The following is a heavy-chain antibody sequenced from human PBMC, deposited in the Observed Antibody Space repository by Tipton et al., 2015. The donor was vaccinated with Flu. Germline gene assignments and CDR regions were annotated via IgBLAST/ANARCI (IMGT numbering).Heavy chain of an antibody. Sequence: SLRLSCAISGFNISNNYASWVRQAPGKGLEWVSVMYYDGNAFYADSVRGRFTISRDIPKNMLYLQVDSLRVEDTAMYYCARGPPDISNDYWGQGTLVTVSS. V-gene: IGHV3-53*01. CDR2: MYYDGNA. J-gene: IGHJ4*02. CDR1: GFNISNNY. D-gene: IGHD3-9*01. CDR3: ARGPPDISNDY.